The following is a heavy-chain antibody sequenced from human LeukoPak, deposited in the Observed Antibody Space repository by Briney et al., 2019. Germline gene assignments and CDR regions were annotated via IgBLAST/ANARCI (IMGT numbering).Heavy chain of an antibody. D-gene: IGHD6-13*01. CDR2: ISSSGSTI. CDR3: ARSYSSSWSRFDP. Sequence: GGSLRLSCAASGFTFSSYSMNWVRQAPGKGLEGVSYISSSGSTIYYADSVKGRFTISSDNAKNSLYLQMNSLRAEDTAVYYCARSYSSSWSRFDPWGQGPLVTVSS. CDR1: GFTFSSYS. V-gene: IGHV3-48*04. J-gene: IGHJ5*02.